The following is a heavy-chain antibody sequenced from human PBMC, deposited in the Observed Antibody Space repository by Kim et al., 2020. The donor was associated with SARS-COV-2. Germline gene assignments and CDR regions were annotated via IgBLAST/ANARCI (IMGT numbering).Heavy chain of an antibody. Sequence: VKVSCKASGGTFSSYAISWVRQAPGQGLEWMGGIIPIFGTANYAQKFQGRVTITADESTSTAYMELSSLRSEDTAVYYCARPTSSWYYYNPLDYWGQGTLVTVSS. CDR2: IIPIFGTA. J-gene: IGHJ4*02. D-gene: IGHD6-13*01. CDR1: GGTFSSYA. CDR3: ARPTSSWYYYNPLDY. V-gene: IGHV1-69*01.